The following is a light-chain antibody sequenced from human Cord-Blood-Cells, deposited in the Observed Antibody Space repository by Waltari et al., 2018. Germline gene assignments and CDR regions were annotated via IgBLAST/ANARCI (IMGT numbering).Light chain of an antibody. Sequence: QSVLTQPPSASGTPGQRVTISCSGSSSNIGSNTVNWYQQLPGTAPKLRIYSNNQRPSGVPDRFSASKSGTSASLAISGLQSEDEADYYCAAWDDSLNGWVFGGGTKLTVL. CDR3: AAWDDSLNGWV. CDR2: SNN. V-gene: IGLV1-44*01. J-gene: IGLJ3*02. CDR1: SSNIGSNT.